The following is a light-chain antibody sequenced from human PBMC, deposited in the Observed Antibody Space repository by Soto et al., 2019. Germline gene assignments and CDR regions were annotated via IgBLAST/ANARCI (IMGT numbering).Light chain of an antibody. CDR1: QSVSSNY. CDR2: AAS. CDR3: QQYGSSPQT. J-gene: IGKJ1*01. Sequence: MLFAHPHCSLSLSPVERALLSRRVSQSVSSNYLAWFQQKPGQAPRLLIYAASSRATGIPDRFSGSGSGTDFTLTISRLEPEDFAVYYCQQYGSSPQTFGQGTKVDI. V-gene: IGKV3-20*01.